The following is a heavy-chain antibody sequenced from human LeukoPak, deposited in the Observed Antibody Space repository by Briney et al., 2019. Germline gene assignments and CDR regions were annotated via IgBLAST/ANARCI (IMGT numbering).Heavy chain of an antibody. CDR3: AIVPSYCDL. Sequence: SETLSLNCSVSGVSISRYYWTWIRQPPGKGLEWSGYIYYSGSTNYNPSLKSRATISIDTSKKQFSLKLSCGSAVDSSFYYSAIVPSYCDLWDGGSLVTASS. J-gene: IGHJ2*01. CDR2: IYYSGST. V-gene: IGHV4-59*01. CDR1: GVSISRYY.